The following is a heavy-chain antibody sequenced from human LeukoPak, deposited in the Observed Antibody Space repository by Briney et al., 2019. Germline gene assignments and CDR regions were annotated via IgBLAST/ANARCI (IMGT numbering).Heavy chain of an antibody. CDR1: GGSISSYY. D-gene: IGHD1-7*01. CDR3: ARVPPGTSHFDY. V-gene: IGHV4-59*01. Sequence: SETLSLTCTVSGGSISSYYWSWIRQPPGKGLEWIWYIYYSGSTKYNPSLKSRVTISVDTSKNQFSLKLSSVTAADTAVYYCARVPPGTSHFDYWGQGTLVTVSS. J-gene: IGHJ4*02. CDR2: IYYSGST.